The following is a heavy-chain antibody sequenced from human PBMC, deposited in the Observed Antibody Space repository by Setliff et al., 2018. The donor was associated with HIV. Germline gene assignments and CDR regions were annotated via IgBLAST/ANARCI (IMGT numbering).Heavy chain of an antibody. J-gene: IGHJ3*01. D-gene: IGHD3-22*01. V-gene: IGHV5-51*01. CDR1: GYTFTNYW. Sequence: LKISCKASGYTFTNYWTAWVRQMPGKGLEWMGIIHPRDFDIKYSQSFQGQVTISADKSLSTAYLQWNSLKASDTALYYCARLDSSGYYRSFDVWGQGTMVTVS. CDR3: ARLDSSGYYRSFDV. CDR2: IHPRDFDI.